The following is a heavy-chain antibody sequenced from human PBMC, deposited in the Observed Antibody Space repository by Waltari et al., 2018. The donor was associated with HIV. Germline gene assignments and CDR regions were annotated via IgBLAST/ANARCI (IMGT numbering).Heavy chain of an antibody. D-gene: IGHD6-6*01. CDR2: ISSSSSTI. CDR3: ARARTAARPFLS. J-gene: IGHJ4*02. V-gene: IGHV3-48*01. Sequence: EVQLVESGGGLVQPGGSLRLSCAASGFTFGSYLMNWGRQAPGKGLEWVSYISSSSSTIYYADSVKGRFTISRDNAKNSLYLQMNSLRAEDTAVYYCARARTAARPFLSWGQGTLVTVSS. CDR1: GFTFGSYL.